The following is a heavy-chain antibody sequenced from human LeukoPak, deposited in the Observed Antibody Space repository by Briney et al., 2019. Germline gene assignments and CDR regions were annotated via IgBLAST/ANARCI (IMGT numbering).Heavy chain of an antibody. CDR1: GGSISSSSYY. D-gene: IGHD2-2*01. Sequence: SETLSLTCTVSGGSISSSSYYWGWIRQPPGKGLEWIGSIYYSGSTYYNPSLKSRVTISVDTSKNQFSLKLSSVTAADTAVYYCASHSVVPAAGSYYYYYMDVWGKGTTVTISS. V-gene: IGHV4-39*01. CDR2: IYYSGST. J-gene: IGHJ6*03. CDR3: ASHSVVPAAGSYYYYYMDV.